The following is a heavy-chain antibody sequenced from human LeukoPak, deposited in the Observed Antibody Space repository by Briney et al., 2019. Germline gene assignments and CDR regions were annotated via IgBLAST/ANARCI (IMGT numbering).Heavy chain of an antibody. D-gene: IGHD3-22*01. CDR3: AKVFDYYDSSGYGGPFDF. CDR2: ISGSGGST. V-gene: IGHV3-23*01. J-gene: IGHJ4*02. Sequence: GGSLRLSCAASGFTFSSYAMSWVRQAPGKGLEWVSAISGSGGSTYYSDSVKCRFTISRDNSKNTLYLQMNSLIAEDTAVYYCAKVFDYYDSSGYGGPFDFWGQGTLVTVSS. CDR1: GFTFSSYA.